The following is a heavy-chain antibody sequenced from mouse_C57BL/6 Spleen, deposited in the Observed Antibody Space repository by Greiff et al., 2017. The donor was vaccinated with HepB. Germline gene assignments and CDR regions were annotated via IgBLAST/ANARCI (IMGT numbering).Heavy chain of an antibody. Sequence: QVQLQQPGAELVMPGASVKLSCKASGYTFTSYWMHWVKQRPGQGLEWIGEIDPSDSYTNYNPKFKGKSTLTVDKSSSTAYMQLSSLTSEDSAVYYCARRNDYGSSYDWYFDVWGTGTTVTVSS. D-gene: IGHD1-1*01. CDR2: IDPSDSYT. V-gene: IGHV1-69*01. CDR1: GYTFTSYW. CDR3: ARRNDYGSSYDWYFDV. J-gene: IGHJ1*03.